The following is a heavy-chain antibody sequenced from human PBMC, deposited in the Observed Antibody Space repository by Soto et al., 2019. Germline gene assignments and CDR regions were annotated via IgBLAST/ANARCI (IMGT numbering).Heavy chain of an antibody. Sequence: PGGSLRLSCAASGFTFSSYGMNWVRQAPGKGLEWVAVISYDGSNKYYADSVKGRFTISRDNSKNTLYLQMNSLRAEDTAVYYCAKDWVAWGQGTLVTVSS. CDR3: AKDWVA. J-gene: IGHJ4*02. CDR1: GFTFSSYG. D-gene: IGHD5-12*01. CDR2: ISYDGSNK. V-gene: IGHV3-30*18.